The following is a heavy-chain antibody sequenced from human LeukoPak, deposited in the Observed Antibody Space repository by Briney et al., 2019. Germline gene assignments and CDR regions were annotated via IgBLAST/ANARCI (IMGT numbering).Heavy chain of an antibody. Sequence: GESLQISCKGSGYSFTTYWISWVRQMPGKGLEWMGIIYPGDSDTRYSPSFQGQVTISADNSISTVYLQWNSLKASDTAMYYCARPQTSALRADAFDIWGQGTMVTVSS. CDR3: ARPQTSALRADAFDI. CDR2: IYPGDSDT. V-gene: IGHV5-51*01. CDR1: GYSFTTYW. J-gene: IGHJ3*02. D-gene: IGHD4-17*01.